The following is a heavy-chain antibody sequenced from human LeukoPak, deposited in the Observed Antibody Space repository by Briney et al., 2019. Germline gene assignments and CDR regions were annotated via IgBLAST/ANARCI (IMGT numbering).Heavy chain of an antibody. V-gene: IGHV3-21*01. CDR3: ARDIGTYYDILRRYGMDV. Sequence: PGGSLGLSCAASGFTFSSYSMNWVRQAPGKGLEWVSSISSSSSYIYYADSVKGRFTISRDNAKNSLYLQMNSLRAEDTAVYYCARDIGTYYDILRRYGMDVWGQGTTVTVSS. CDR2: ISSSSSYI. D-gene: IGHD3-9*01. CDR1: GFTFSSYS. J-gene: IGHJ6*02.